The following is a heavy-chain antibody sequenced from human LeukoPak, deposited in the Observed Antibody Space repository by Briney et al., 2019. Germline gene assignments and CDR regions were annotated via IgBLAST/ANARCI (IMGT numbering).Heavy chain of an antibody. CDR2: IHHSGRT. J-gene: IGHJ5*01. CDR3: ARGRSRVTIFGVALNWLDS. CDR1: GGSFSNYD. V-gene: IGHV4-34*01. D-gene: IGHD3-3*01. Sequence: PSETLSLTCAVYGGSFSNYDWTWIRQPPGKGLERIGEIHHSGRTNYNPSLKSRITISADTSKKQFSLRLSSVTAADTAVYYCARGRSRVTIFGVALNWLDSWGQGNLVTVSS.